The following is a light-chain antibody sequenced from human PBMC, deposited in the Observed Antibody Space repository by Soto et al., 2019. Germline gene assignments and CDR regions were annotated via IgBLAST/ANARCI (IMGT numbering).Light chain of an antibody. J-gene: IGLJ1*01. CDR3: KSYAGSNNYV. V-gene: IGLV2-8*01. Sequence: QSALTHPPSASWSPGQAVTISCTGTKSDIGVYDFVSWYQHHPGKAPRLIIYEVVQRPSGVPDRFSGSKSGNTASLTVSGLQAADGADYFCKSYAGSNNYVFGSGTKVTAL. CDR2: EVV. CDR1: KSDIGVYDF.